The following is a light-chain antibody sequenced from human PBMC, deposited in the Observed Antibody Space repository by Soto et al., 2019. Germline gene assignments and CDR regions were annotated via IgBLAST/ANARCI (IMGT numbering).Light chain of an antibody. CDR2: EGS. Sequence: QSALTQPASVSGSPGQSTTISCTGTSNDVGGYNLVSWYQQHPGKAPKLMIYEGSKRPSGVSNRFSGSKSGNTASLTISGLQAEDEADYYCWSYAGSSTVVFGGGTKVTVL. V-gene: IGLV2-23*01. CDR3: WSYAGSSTVV. J-gene: IGLJ2*01. CDR1: SNDVGGYNL.